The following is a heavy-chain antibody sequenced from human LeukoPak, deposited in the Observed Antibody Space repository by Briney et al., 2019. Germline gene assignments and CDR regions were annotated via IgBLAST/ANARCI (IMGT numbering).Heavy chain of an antibody. CDR1: GGSISSSSYY. D-gene: IGHD4-11*01. J-gene: IGHJ6*02. Sequence: SETLSLTCTVSGGSISSSSYYWGWIRQPPGKGLEWIGSIYYSGSTYYNPSLKSRVTISVDTSKNQFSLKLSSVTAADTAVYYCARVERSHYSNYGPYYYYGMDVWGQGTTVTVSS. CDR2: IYYSGST. CDR3: ARVERSHYSNYGPYYYYGMDV. V-gene: IGHV4-39*07.